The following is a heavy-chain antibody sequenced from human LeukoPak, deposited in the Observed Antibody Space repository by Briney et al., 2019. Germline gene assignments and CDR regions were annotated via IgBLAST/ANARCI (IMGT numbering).Heavy chain of an antibody. CDR1: GFTLSSYA. CDR3: AKDGLQSSEWSPPLNC. Sequence: GGSLRLSCAASGFTLSSYAMSWVRQAPGKGLEWVSLISGNAGSTHYADSVKGRFTISRDITKNTLYLQMNSPRAEDTATYYCAKDGLQSSEWSPPLNCWGQGILVIVSS. D-gene: IGHD3-3*01. J-gene: IGHJ4*02. CDR2: ISGNAGST. V-gene: IGHV3-23*01.